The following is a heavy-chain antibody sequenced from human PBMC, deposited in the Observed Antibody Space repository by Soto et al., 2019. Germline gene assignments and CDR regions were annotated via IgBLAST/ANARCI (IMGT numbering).Heavy chain of an antibody. Sequence: EVQLVESGGGLVQPGGSLSLSCAASGSTLGSYNMTWVRQAQGKGREWVSYISGSSDTIYYADSVKGRFTISRDNAKNSLYLQMDSLRDEDTAVYYCARDHGGSTWFVGIYYYFGVDVWGQGTTVTVSS. V-gene: IGHV3-48*02. D-gene: IGHD6-13*01. CDR2: ISGSSDTI. CDR1: GSTLGSYN. J-gene: IGHJ6*02. CDR3: ARDHGGSTWFVGIYYYFGVDV.